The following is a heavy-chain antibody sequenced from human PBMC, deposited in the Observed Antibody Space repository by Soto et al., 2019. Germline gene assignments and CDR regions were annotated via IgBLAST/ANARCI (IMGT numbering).Heavy chain of an antibody. V-gene: IGHV1-69*13. D-gene: IGHD6-13*01. Sequence: ASVKVSCKASGGTFSSYAISWVRQAPGQGLEWMGGIIPIFGTANYAQKFQGRVTITADESTSTAYMELSSLRSEDTAVYYCARDSAPGIAAAGTNYYYGMDVWGQGTTVTVSS. CDR1: GGTFSSYA. CDR2: IIPIFGTA. J-gene: IGHJ6*02. CDR3: ARDSAPGIAAAGTNYYYGMDV.